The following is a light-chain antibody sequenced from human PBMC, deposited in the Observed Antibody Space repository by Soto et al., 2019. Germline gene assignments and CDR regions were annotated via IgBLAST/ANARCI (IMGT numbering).Light chain of an antibody. V-gene: IGKV4-1*01. J-gene: IGKJ1*01. CDR1: QSVFYSSNNKNY. CDR3: QQYYTTPRT. Sequence: DIVMTQSPDSLAVSLGERATINCKSSQSVFYSSNNKNYLAWYQQKPGQPPKLLLYRASTRESGVPDRFSGSGSWTDFTLTISTLQAEDVAVYYCQQYYTTPRTFGQGTKVEIK. CDR2: RAS.